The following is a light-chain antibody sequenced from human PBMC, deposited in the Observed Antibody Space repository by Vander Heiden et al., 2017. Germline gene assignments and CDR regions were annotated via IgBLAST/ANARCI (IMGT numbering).Light chain of an antibody. V-gene: IGKV3-15*01. J-gene: IGKJ1*01. CDR1: QSVSSN. CDR3: QQYNNWPPTWT. CDR2: GAS. Sequence: EIVMTQSPATLSVSPGERAPLPCRASQSVSSNLAWYQQKPGQAPRLLSYGASTRATGIPARFSGSGSGTEFTLTISSLQSEDFAVYYCQQYNNWPPTWTFGQGTKVEIK.